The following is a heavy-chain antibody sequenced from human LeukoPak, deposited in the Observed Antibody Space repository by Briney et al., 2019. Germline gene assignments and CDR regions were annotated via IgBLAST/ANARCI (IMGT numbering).Heavy chain of an antibody. CDR3: SRGLDSRKLGY. V-gene: IGHV4-31*03. J-gene: IGHJ4*02. CDR2: IHPSGLL. CDR1: GASFNSDDQY. Sequence: SETLSLTCTVSGASFNSDDQYWNWIRQSPGKGLEGIGSIHPSGLLSNNPSLESRVTMSRDTSKNQFSLNLNSVTAADTAVYFCSRGLDSRKLGYWGQGILLTVSS. D-gene: IGHD3-22*01.